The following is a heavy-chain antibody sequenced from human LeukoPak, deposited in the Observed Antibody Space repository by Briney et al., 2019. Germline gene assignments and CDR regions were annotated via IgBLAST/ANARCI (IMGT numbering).Heavy chain of an antibody. CDR2: INPSGST. CDR1: GGSSSGHY. D-gene: IGHD6-25*01. CDR3: ARGRIAAGTGHYYYYMDV. J-gene: IGHJ6*03. Sequence: PSETLSLTCAVYGGSSSGHYWNWVRQPPGKGLEWIGEINPSGSTKYSPSLKSRVTISVDTSKNQFSLRLSSVTTADTAVFYCARGRIAAGTGHYYYYMDVWGKGTTVTVSS. V-gene: IGHV4-34*01.